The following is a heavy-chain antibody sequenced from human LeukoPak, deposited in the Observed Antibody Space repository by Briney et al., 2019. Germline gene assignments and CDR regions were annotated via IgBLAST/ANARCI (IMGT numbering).Heavy chain of an antibody. V-gene: IGHV3-30-3*01. CDR2: ISTDGDIK. Sequence: PGGSLRLSCAASGFSFRSYDMHWVRQAPGKGLEWVAAISTDGDIKIYTDSVKGRFTISRDNSKNTLYLQMNSLRAEDTAVYYCARAERFGDPFDPWGQGTLVTVSS. D-gene: IGHD3-10*01. J-gene: IGHJ5*02. CDR3: ARAERFGDPFDP. CDR1: GFSFRSYD.